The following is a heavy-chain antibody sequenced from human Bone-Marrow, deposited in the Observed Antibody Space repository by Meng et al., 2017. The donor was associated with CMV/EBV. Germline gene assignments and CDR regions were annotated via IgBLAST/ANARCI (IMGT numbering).Heavy chain of an antibody. Sequence: ASVKVSCKASGYTFTSYDINWVRQATGQGLEWMGWMNPNSGNTGYAQKFQGRVTITTDESTSTAYMELSSLRSEDTAVYYCARDRPYCSSTSCFPTEYNWFDPWGQGTLVTVSS. CDR1: GYTFTSYD. CDR2: MNPNSGNT. D-gene: IGHD2-2*01. CDR3: ARDRPYCSSTSCFPTEYNWFDP. V-gene: IGHV1-8*01. J-gene: IGHJ5*02.